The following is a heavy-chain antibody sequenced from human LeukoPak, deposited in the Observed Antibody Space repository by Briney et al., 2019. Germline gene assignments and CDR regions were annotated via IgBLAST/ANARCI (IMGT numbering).Heavy chain of an antibody. D-gene: IGHD2-2*01. CDR2: ISVNNGGT. V-gene: IGHV1-18*01. CDR1: GYTLTTYS. J-gene: IGHJ1*01. CDR3: ATATQPRGYFLH. Sequence: ASVKVSCKASGYTLTTYSLAWVRQAPGQSLEWMGWISVNNGGTNYAQSFQDRVTLTRDTSTNTAHLELRSLRSDDTAIIYCATATQPRGYFLHWGQGTLVTVSS.